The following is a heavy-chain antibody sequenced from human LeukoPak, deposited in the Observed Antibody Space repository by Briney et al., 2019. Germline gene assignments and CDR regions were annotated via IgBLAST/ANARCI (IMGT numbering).Heavy chain of an antibody. D-gene: IGHD1-26*01. J-gene: IGHJ3*01. CDR3: AAGGSGSYPDAFDG. V-gene: IGHV4-59*01. Sequence: PSETLSLTCTVSGGSISSYYWSWIRQPPGKGLEWIGYIYYSGSTNYNPSLKSRVTISVDTSKNQFSLNPSSVTAADTAGYYCAAGGSGSYPDAFDGWGQGTMVTVAS. CDR1: GGSISSYY. CDR2: IYYSGST.